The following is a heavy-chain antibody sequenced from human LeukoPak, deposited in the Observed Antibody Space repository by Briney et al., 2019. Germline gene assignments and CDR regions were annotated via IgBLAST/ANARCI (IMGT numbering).Heavy chain of an antibody. CDR3: ARSAYSYGYGY. V-gene: IGHV4-34*01. Sequence: SETLSLTCAVYGGSFSGYYWSWIRQPPGKGLEWIGEINHSGSTNYNPSLKSRVTMSVDTSKNQFSLKLSSVTAADTAVYYCARSAYSYGYGYWGQGTLVTVSS. J-gene: IGHJ4*02. CDR2: INHSGST. CDR1: GGSFSGYY. D-gene: IGHD5-18*01.